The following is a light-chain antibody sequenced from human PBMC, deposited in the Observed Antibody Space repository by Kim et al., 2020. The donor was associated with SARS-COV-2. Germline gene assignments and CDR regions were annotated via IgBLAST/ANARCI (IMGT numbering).Light chain of an antibody. Sequence: SPGQRAHLSCRASQSDSSSYLAWYQQKTGQAPRLLIFGASSRATGIPDRFSGSGSGTDFTLTISRLEPEDFAVYYCQQYGNSPRTFGQGTKVEIK. CDR1: QSDSSSY. V-gene: IGKV3-20*01. CDR2: GAS. CDR3: QQYGNSPRT. J-gene: IGKJ1*01.